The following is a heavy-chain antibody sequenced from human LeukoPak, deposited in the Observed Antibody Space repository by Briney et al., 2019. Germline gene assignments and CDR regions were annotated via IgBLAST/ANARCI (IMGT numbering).Heavy chain of an antibody. CDR3: ASGTNWNYGSYFDY. J-gene: IGHJ4*02. Sequence: SETLSLTCAVYGGSFSGYYWSWIRQPPGKGLEWIGEINHSGSTNYNPSLKSRVTISVDTSKNQFSLKLSSVTAADTAVYYCASGTNWNYGSYFDYWGQGTLVTVSS. V-gene: IGHV4-34*01. CDR1: GGSFSGYY. D-gene: IGHD1-7*01. CDR2: INHSGST.